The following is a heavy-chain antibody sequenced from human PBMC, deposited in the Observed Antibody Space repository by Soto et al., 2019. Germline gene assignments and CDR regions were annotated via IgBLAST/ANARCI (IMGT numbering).Heavy chain of an antibody. CDR1: GFTFSSYG. V-gene: IGHV3-30*18. D-gene: IGHD3-10*01. CDR3: AKDQLRGVRGVITYYYGMDV. CDR2: ISYDGSNK. Sequence: QVQLVESGGGVVQPGRSLRLSCAASGFTFSSYGMHWVRQAPGKGLEWVAVISYDGSNKYYADSVKGRFTISRDNSKNTLYLQMNNLSAEDTAVYYCAKDQLRGVRGVITYYYGMDVWGQGTTVTVSS. J-gene: IGHJ6*02.